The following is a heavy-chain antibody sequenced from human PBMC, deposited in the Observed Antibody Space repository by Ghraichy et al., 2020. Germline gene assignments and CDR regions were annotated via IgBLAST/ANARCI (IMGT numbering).Heavy chain of an antibody. CDR1: GFTFSSYG. J-gene: IGHJ6*02. D-gene: IGHD6-19*01. V-gene: IGHV3-30*18. CDR2: ISYDGSNK. Sequence: GGSLRLSCAASGFTFSSYGMHWVRQAPGKGLEWVAVISYDGSNKYYADSVKGRFTISRDNSKNTLYLQMNSLRAEDTAVYYCAKDDRYSSGWYEAYYGMDVWGQGTTVTVSS. CDR3: AKDDRYSSGWYEAYYGMDV.